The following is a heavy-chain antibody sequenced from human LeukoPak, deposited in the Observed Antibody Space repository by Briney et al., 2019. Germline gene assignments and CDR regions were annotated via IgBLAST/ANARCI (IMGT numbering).Heavy chain of an antibody. J-gene: IGHJ4*02. V-gene: IGHV3-48*01. CDR3: ARTSWAY. CDR2: ISSSSSTI. CDR1: RFTFSTYS. Sequence: GGSLRLSCAASRFTFSTYSMNWVRQAPGKWLEWVSYISSSSSTIYYADSVKGRFTISRDNAKNSLYLQMNSLRAEDTAVYYCARTSWAYSGQGTLVTVSP. D-gene: IGHD3-10*01.